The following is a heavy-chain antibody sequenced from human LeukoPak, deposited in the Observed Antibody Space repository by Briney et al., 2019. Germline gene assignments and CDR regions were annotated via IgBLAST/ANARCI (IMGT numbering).Heavy chain of an antibody. D-gene: IGHD4-11*01. J-gene: IGHJ4*01. CDR3: ARDAQRGFDYSNSLKN. CDR1: GFTFSNYG. V-gene: IGHV3-33*01. CDR2: IWSDATNR. Sequence: GGSLRLSCAASGFTFSNYGMHWVRQAPGKGLEWVAVIWSDATNRFYADSVKGRFTISRDNSQNTVSLQMNSLRVKDTAIYYCARDAQRGFDYSNSLKNWGHGTLVTVSS.